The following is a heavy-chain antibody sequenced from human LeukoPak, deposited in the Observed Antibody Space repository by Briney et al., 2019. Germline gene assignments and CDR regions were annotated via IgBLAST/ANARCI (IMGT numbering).Heavy chain of an antibody. D-gene: IGHD2-2*02. J-gene: IGHJ4*02. CDR2: IYHSGST. Sequence: TLSLTCTVSGGSISSGGYYWSWIRQPPGKGLEWIGYIYHSGSTYYNPSLKSQVTISVDTSKNQFSLKLSSVTAADTAVYYCARSYCSSTSCYTNPTDYWGQGTLVTVSS. V-gene: IGHV4-30-2*01. CDR3: ARSYCSSTSCYTNPTDY. CDR1: GGSISSGGYY.